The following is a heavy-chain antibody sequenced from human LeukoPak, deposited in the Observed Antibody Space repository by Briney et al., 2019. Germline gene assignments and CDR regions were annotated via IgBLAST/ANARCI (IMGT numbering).Heavy chain of an antibody. CDR1: GYTLTELS. D-gene: IGHD2-2*01. V-gene: IGHV1-24*01. Sequence: GASVKVSCKVSGYTLTELSMHWVRQAPGKGLEWMGGFDPEDGETIYAQKFQGRVTMTEDTSTDTAYMELSSLRSEGTAVYYCATVVPAANSWFDPWGQGTLVTVSS. CDR2: FDPEDGET. CDR3: ATVVPAANSWFDP. J-gene: IGHJ5*02.